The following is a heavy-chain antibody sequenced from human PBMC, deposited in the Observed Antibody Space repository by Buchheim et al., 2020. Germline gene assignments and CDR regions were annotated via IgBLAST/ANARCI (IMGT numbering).Heavy chain of an antibody. CDR2: INPNSGDT. CDR1: GYTFTAYY. D-gene: IGHD6-6*01. J-gene: IGHJ4*02. Sequence: QVQLVQSGAEVKKPGASVKVSCKASGYTFTAYYMHWVRQAPGQGLEWMGWINPNSGDTNYAQKFQGRVTMTRDTSISTAFMEVSSLTSDDTAVYYCARVPKIAARSLDYWGQGTL. V-gene: IGHV1-2*02. CDR3: ARVPKIAARSLDY.